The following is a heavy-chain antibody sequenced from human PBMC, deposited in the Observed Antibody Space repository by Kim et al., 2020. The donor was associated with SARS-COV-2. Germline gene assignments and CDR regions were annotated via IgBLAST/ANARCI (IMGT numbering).Heavy chain of an antibody. Sequence: GGSLRLTCAASGFTFSSYAMHWVRQALGMGLERVAVISYDGSNKYYADSVKGRFTSSRDNSKKTLYLQMNSLRAEDTSVYYCARTLGSGRYFDPEYYFGMDGWVQWTTVTVSS. J-gene: IGHJ6*02. D-gene: IGHD3-10*01. CDR3: ARTLGSGRYFDPEYYFGMDG. CDR2: ISYDGSNK. V-gene: IGHV3-30*04. CDR1: GFTFSSYA.